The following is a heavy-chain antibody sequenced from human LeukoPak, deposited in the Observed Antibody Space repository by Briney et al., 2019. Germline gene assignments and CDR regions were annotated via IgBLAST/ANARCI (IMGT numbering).Heavy chain of an antibody. Sequence: GGSLRLSCAASGFTFSSYAMNWVRQAPGKGLEWVSAISGSGSTTYYADSVKGRFTISRDNAKNTLYLQMNSLRAEDTAVYYCARTGYSSSWCDYWGQGTLVTVSS. CDR1: GFTFSSYA. J-gene: IGHJ4*02. CDR2: ISGSGSTT. D-gene: IGHD6-13*01. V-gene: IGHV3-23*01. CDR3: ARTGYSSSWCDY.